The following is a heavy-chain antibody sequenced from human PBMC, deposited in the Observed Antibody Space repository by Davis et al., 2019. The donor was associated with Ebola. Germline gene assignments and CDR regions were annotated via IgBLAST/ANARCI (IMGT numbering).Heavy chain of an antibody. CDR1: GGSINNYY. V-gene: IGHV4-59*01. D-gene: IGHD2-15*01. Sequence: SETLSLTCTVSGGSINNYYWSWIRQPPGKGLEWIGYIYYSGSTNYNPSLKSRVTISVDTSKNQFSLKLSSVTAADTAVYYCAREMVAATPNYYYYYMDVWGKGTTVTVSS. CDR3: AREMVAATPNYYYYYMDV. CDR2: IYYSGST. J-gene: IGHJ6*03.